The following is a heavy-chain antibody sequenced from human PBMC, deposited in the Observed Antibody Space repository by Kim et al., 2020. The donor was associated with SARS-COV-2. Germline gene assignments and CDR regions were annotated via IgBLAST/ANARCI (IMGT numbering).Heavy chain of an antibody. Sequence: DTRYSPSFQGQVTISADKSISTAYLQWSSLKASDTAMYYCALLPQDRIGDWGQGTLVTVSS. CDR3: ALLPQDRIGD. V-gene: IGHV5-51*01. CDR2: DT. J-gene: IGHJ4*02. D-gene: IGHD2-15*01.